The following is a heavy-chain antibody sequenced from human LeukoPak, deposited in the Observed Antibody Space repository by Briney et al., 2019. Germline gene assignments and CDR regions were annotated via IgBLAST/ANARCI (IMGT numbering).Heavy chain of an antibody. CDR2: IYYSGST. V-gene: IGHV4-59*12. D-gene: IGHD7-27*01. CDR1: GGSISNYY. J-gene: IGHJ6*03. Sequence: SGPTLVNPSETLSLTCTVSGGSISNYYWSWIRQPPGKGLEWIGYIYYSGSTNYNPSLKSRVTMSVDTSKNQFSLKLSSVTALDTAVYYCARIFFSPGDYYYMDVWGKGTTVTISS. CDR3: ARIFFSPGDYYYMDV.